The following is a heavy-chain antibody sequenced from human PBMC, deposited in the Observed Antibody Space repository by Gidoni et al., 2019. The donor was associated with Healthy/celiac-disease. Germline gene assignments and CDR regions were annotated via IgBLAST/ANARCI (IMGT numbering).Heavy chain of an antibody. CDR2: INHSGST. V-gene: IGHV4-34*01. CDR1: GGSFSGYY. Sequence: QVQLQQWGAGLLKPSETLSLTCAVYGGSFSGYYWSWIRQPPGKGLEWIGEINHSGSTNYNPSLKSRVTISVDTSKNQFSLKLSSVTAADTAVYYCARGLDEQWLETEAHDAFDIWGQGTMVTVSS. CDR3: ARGLDEQWLETEAHDAFDI. D-gene: IGHD6-19*01. J-gene: IGHJ3*02.